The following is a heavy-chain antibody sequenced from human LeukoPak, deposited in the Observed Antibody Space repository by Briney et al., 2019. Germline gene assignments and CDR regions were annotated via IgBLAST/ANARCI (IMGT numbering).Heavy chain of an antibody. CDR1: GFTFSSYS. J-gene: IGHJ3*02. CDR3: ATSSGWYYAFEM. D-gene: IGHD6-19*01. Sequence: GGSLRLSCAASGFTFSSYSMNWVRQAPGKGLEWIAYISTSSGTIHYAGSVMGRFTISRDHAKNALYLQMTNLRAEDTALYYCATSSGWYYAFEMWGQGTMVAVSS. CDR2: ISTSSGTI. V-gene: IGHV3-48*04.